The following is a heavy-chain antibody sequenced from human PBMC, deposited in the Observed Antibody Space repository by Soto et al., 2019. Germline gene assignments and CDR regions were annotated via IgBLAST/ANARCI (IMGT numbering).Heavy chain of an antibody. CDR2: ISAYNGNT. CDR1: GDTFTSYG. V-gene: IGHV1-18*01. J-gene: IGHJ6*03. Sequence: ASVKASCKASGDTFTSYGISWVRQAPEQGLEWMGWISAYNGNTNYAQKLQGRVTMTTDTSTSTAYMELRSLRSDDTAVYYCARDGRHYDFWSGPPDYYMDVWGKGTTVTVSS. CDR3: ARDGRHYDFWSGPPDYYMDV. D-gene: IGHD3-3*01.